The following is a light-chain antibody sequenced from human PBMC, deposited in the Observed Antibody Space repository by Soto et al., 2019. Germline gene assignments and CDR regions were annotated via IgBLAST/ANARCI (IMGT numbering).Light chain of an antibody. CDR2: WAS. CDR3: QQYCSFPFG. Sequence: DIVMTQSPDSLAVSPGERATINCKSSQSVLYSSDNKNYLAWYQQKPRQPPKLLVYWASTRESGVTERFSGGGAGRDFMLTISGLHDEVVAVYYCQQYCSFPFGFGPGTKVDIK. J-gene: IGKJ3*01. CDR1: QSVLYSSDNKNY. V-gene: IGKV4-1*01.